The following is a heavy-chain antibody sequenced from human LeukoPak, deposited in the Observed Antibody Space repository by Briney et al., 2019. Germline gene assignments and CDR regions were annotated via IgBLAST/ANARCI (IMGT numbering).Heavy chain of an antibody. D-gene: IGHD4-17*01. CDR3: ARYGDCVLRYNWFDP. CDR1: GGSINSGGYS. J-gene: IGHJ5*02. V-gene: IGHV4-30-2*01. CDR2: IYQSGST. Sequence: PSQTLSLTCAVSGGSINSGGYSWSWIRQPPGKGLEWIGYIYQSGSTYYNPSLKSRVTISVDRSKNQFSLNLSSVTAADTAVYYCARYGDCVLRYNWFDPWGQGALVTVSS.